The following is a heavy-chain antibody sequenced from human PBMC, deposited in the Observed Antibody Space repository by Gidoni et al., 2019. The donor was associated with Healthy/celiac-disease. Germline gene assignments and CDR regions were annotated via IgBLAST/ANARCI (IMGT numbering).Heavy chain of an antibody. Sequence: EVQLVESGGGVVQPGGSLRLSCAASGFTFSSYAMMWVRQAPGKGLEWVSYISSSGSTIYYADSVRGRLTISRDNAKNSLYLQMNSLRGDDTAIYYCARDGARGYDCDHGGQGSLVTVSS. V-gene: IGHV3-48*03. CDR1: GFTFSSYA. J-gene: IGHJ4*02. D-gene: IGHD3-22*01. CDR2: ISSSGSTI. CDR3: ARDGARGYDCDH.